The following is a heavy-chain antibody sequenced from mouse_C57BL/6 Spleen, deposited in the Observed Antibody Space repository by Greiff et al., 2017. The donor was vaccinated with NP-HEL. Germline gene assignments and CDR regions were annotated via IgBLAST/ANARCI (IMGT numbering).Heavy chain of an antibody. CDR2: IDPSDSYT. V-gene: IGHV1-59*01. Sequence: QVQLKQPGAELVRPGTSVKLSCKASGYTFTSYWMHWVKQRPGQGLEWIGVIDPSDSYTNYNQKFKGKATLTVDTSSSTAYMQLSSLTSEDSAVYYCASANFDYWGQGTTLTVSS. J-gene: IGHJ2*01. CDR1: GYTFTSYW. CDR3: ASANFDY.